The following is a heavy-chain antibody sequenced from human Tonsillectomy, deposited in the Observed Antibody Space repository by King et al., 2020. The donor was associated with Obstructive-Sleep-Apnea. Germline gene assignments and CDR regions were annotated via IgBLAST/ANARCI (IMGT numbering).Heavy chain of an antibody. CDR3: ARDTAMVYDY. D-gene: IGHD5-18*01. V-gene: IGHV3-30*04. CDR1: GFTLSSYA. Sequence: VQLVESGGGVVQPGRSLRLSCAASGFTLSSYAMHWVRQAPGKGLDWVAVISYDGSSKYYADSVKGRFTISRDNSKNTLYLQMNSLRAEDTAVYYCARDTAMVYDYWGRGTLVTVSS. CDR2: ISYDGSSK. J-gene: IGHJ4*02.